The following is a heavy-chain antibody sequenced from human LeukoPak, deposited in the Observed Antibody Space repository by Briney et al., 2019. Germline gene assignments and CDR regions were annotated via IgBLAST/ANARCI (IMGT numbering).Heavy chain of an antibody. CDR1: GFTFVDYG. CDR2: INYNGAIT. D-gene: IGHD3-3*02. CDR3: ARDRLGHSFSVSHFDL. V-gene: IGHV3-20*04. Sequence: GGSLRLSCAASGFTFVDYGLSWVRRAPGKGLEWLCAINYNGAITDYADSVKGRFTISRDNAKNSLYLRMDSLRAEDTALYYCARDRLGHSFSVSHFDLWGKGTLVTVSS. J-gene: IGHJ4*02.